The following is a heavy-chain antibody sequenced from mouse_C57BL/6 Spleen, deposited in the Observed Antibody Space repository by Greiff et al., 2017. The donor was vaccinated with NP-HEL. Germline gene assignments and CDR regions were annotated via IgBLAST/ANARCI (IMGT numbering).Heavy chain of an antibody. CDR1: GYAFSSSW. Sequence: VQLQQSGPELVKPGASVKISCKASGYAFSSSWMNWVKQRPGKGLEWIGRIYPGDGDTNYNGKFKGKATLTADKSSSTAYMQLSSLTSEDSAVYFCARSQYYGSSLDYWGQGTTLTVSS. CDR3: ARSQYYGSSLDY. V-gene: IGHV1-82*01. D-gene: IGHD1-1*01. CDR2: IYPGDGDT. J-gene: IGHJ2*01.